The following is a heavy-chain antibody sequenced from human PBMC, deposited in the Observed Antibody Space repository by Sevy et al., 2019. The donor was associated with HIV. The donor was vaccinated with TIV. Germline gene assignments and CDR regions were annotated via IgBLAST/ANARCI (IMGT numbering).Heavy chain of an antibody. Sequence: SETLSLTCTVSGGSISSGDYYWSWIRQPPGKGLEWIGYIYYSGSTYYNPSLKSRVTISVDTSKNQFPLKLSSVTAADTAVYYCARARYYDSSGSTFDYWGQGTLVTVSS. CDR1: GGSISSGDYY. J-gene: IGHJ4*02. CDR3: ARARYYDSSGSTFDY. V-gene: IGHV4-30-4*01. D-gene: IGHD3-22*01. CDR2: IYYSGST.